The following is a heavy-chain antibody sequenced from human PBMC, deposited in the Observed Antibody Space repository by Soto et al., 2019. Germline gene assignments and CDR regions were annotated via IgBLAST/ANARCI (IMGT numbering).Heavy chain of an antibody. D-gene: IGHD1-1*01. V-gene: IGHV4-59*01. CDR2: IYYIGDT. Sequence: SETLSLTCTVSRASMTNNYWTWLRQPPGQGLESIGYIYYIGDTNSNPSLKSRVTISIDTSKKQFSLQLRSVTAADTAIYYCARFTRTPDSWGQGILVTVSS. CDR3: ARFTRTPDS. J-gene: IGHJ4*02. CDR1: RASMTNNY.